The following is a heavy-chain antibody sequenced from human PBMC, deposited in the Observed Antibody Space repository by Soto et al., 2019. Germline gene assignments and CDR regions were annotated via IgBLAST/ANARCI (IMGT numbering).Heavy chain of an antibody. CDR1: GGSISSSNW. J-gene: IGHJ6*02. V-gene: IGHV4-4*02. D-gene: IGHD3-10*01. CDR2: IYHSGST. Sequence: KASETLSPTCAVSGGSISSSNWWSWVRQPPGKGLEWIGEIYHSGSTNYNPSLKSRVTISVDKFKNQCSLKLSSVTAADTAVYYCARCYGSGSSYYYYYGMDVWGQGTTVTVSS. CDR3: ARCYGSGSSYYYYYGMDV.